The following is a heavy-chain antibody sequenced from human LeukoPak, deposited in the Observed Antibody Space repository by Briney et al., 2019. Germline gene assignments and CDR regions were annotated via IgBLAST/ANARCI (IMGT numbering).Heavy chain of an antibody. CDR1: GFTFSSYS. J-gene: IGHJ4*02. V-gene: IGHV3-48*01. CDR2: ISRSSTTI. D-gene: IGHD6-13*01. Sequence: PGGSLRLACAVSGFTFSSYSMNSVRQAPGKGLEWVSDISRSSTTIYYADSVKGRFTVSRDNAKSSLYLQMNSLRAEDTAVYYCARAGYSSSWYLYWGQGTLVTVSS. CDR3: ARAGYSSSWYLY.